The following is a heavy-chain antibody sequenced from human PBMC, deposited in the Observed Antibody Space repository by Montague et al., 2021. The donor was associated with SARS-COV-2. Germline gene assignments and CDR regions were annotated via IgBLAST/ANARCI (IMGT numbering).Heavy chain of an antibody. CDR3: ASMVRAQVYYFDY. Sequence: SETLSLTCTVSGASISSSSYDWGWIRQPPGKGLEWIGSIFYSGSTDYNPSVKSRVTISVDTSKNQFSLKLSSVTAADTAVYYCASMVRAQVYYFDYWGQGTLVTVSS. CDR2: IFYSGST. CDR1: GASISSSSYD. J-gene: IGHJ4*02. V-gene: IGHV4-39*01. D-gene: IGHD3-10*01.